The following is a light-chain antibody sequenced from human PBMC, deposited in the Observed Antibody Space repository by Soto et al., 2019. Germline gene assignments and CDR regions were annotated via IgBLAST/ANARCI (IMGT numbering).Light chain of an antibody. CDR2: LAS. CDR3: QQHNDYSAVT. Sequence: EIVLTQSPATLSSFPGDRVTLSCRASQAVNTRLAWYQHRPGQAPRLLIYLASNRAAGVPARFSGSGSGTDFTLTISDVEPEDFATYYCQQHNDYSAVTFGQGTKLEIK. V-gene: IGKV3D-11*01. J-gene: IGKJ2*01. CDR1: QAVNTR.